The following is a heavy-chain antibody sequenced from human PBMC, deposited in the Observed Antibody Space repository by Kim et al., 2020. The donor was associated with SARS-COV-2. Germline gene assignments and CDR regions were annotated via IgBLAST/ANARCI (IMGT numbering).Heavy chain of an antibody. Sequence: NPSLKSRVTISVDTSKNQFSLKLSSVTAADTAVYYCARGRYGSGNYYFDYWGQGTLVTVSS. V-gene: IGHV4-59*09. CDR3: ARGRYGSGNYYFDY. D-gene: IGHD3-10*01. J-gene: IGHJ4*02.